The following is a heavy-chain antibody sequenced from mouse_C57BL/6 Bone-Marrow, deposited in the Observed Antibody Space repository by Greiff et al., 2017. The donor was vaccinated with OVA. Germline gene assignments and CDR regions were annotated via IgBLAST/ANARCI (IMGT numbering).Heavy chain of an antibody. CDR1: GFSLTSYG. CDR2: IWSGGST. D-gene: IGHD2-1*01. J-gene: IGHJ2*01. Sequence: VMLVESGPGLVQPSQSLSITCTVSGFSLTSYGVHWVRQSPGKGLEWLGVIWSGGSTDYNAAFISRLSISKDNSKSQVFFKMNSLQADDTAIYYCARNSEGYYGNFFDYWGQGTTLTVSS. V-gene: IGHV2-2*01. CDR3: ARNSEGYYGNFFDY.